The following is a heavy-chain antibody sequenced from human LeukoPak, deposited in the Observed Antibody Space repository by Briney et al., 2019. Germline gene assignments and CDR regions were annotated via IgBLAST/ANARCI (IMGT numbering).Heavy chain of an antibody. CDR2: INSNSGAT. Sequence: GASVKVSCKASGYTFSGFYIHWVRQAPGQGLEWMGWINSNSGATNYAQKFQGRVTMTRDTSISTAYMELSSLRSDDTATYFCTREDYWGQGTLVTVSS. CDR3: TREDY. CDR1: GYTFSGFY. J-gene: IGHJ4*02. V-gene: IGHV1-2*02.